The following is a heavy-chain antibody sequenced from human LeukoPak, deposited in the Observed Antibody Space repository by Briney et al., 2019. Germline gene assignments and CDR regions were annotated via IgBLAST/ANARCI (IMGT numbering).Heavy chain of an antibody. CDR3: ARDNELDL. D-gene: IGHD2-8*01. CDR1: GFTVSSHY. CDR2: FYSAVGS. Sequence: PGGSLRLSCAASGFTVSSHYMSWVRQAPGQGLGWVSVFYSAVGSYYADSVKGRFTISSDNSKNTLYLQMNSLRVEDTAVYYCARDNELDLWGRGTLVTVSS. J-gene: IGHJ2*01. V-gene: IGHV3-53*01.